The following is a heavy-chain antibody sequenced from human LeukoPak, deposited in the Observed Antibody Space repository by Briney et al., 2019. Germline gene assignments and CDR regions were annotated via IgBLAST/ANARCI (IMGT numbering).Heavy chain of an antibody. Sequence: SETLSLTCAVYGGSFSGYYWSWIRQPPGKGLEWIGEINHSGSTNYNPSLKSRVTISVDTSKNQFSLKLSSVTTADTAVYYCARGSKYFDYWGQGTLVTVSS. CDR2: INHSGST. V-gene: IGHV4-34*01. CDR3: ARGSKYFDY. CDR1: GGSFSGYY. J-gene: IGHJ4*02.